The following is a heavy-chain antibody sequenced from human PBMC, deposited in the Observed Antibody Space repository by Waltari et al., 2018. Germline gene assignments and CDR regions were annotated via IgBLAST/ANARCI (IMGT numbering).Heavy chain of an antibody. D-gene: IGHD3-22*01. CDR3: ARSRPMIVVVTNYYGMDV. J-gene: IGHJ6*02. Sequence: QVQLVQSGAEVKKPGSSVKVSCQASGGTFSSYSISCVRQAPGPGLEWMGRIIPILGIANYAQKFQGRVTITADKSTSTAYMELSSLRSEDTAVYYCARSRPMIVVVTNYYGMDVWGQGTTVTVSS. CDR1: GGTFSSYS. V-gene: IGHV1-69*04. CDR2: IIPILGIA.